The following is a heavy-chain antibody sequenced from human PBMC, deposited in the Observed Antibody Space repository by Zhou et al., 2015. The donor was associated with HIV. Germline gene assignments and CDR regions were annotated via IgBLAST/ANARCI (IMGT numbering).Heavy chain of an antibody. V-gene: IGHV1-2*02. CDR1: GYTFTGFSGYY. CDR3: AREGGIAAENYFDY. Sequence: QVQLVQSGAEVKKPGASVKVSCKASGYTFTGFSGYYMHWVRQAPGQGLEWMGWINPNSGGTNYAQKFQGRVTMTRDTSISTAYVELSRLTSDDTAVYYCAREGGIAAENYFDYWGQGTLVTVSS. J-gene: IGHJ4*02. CDR2: INPNSGGT. D-gene: IGHD6-13*01.